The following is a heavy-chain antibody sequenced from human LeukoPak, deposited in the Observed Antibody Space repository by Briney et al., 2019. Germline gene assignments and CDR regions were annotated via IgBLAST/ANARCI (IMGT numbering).Heavy chain of an antibody. CDR3: ARDLMGLWFGGPDY. V-gene: IGHV3-21*01. J-gene: IGHJ4*02. D-gene: IGHD3-10*01. CDR2: ISSSSSYI. CDR1: GFTFSSYS. Sequence: NPGGSLRLSCVASGFTFSSYSMNWVRQAPGKGLEWVSSISSSSSYIYYADSVKGRFTISRDNAKNSLYLQMNSLRAEDTAVYYCARDLMGLWFGGPDYWGQGTLVTVSS.